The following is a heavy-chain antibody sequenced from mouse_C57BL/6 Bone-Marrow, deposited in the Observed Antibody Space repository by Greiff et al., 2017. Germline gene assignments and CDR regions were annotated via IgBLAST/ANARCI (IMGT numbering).Heavy chain of an antibody. D-gene: IGHD2-4*01. Sequence: EVKLMESGGGLVKPGGSLKLSCAASGFTFSSYAMSWVRQTPEKRLEWVATISDGGSYTYYPDNVKGRFTISRDNAKNNLYLQMSHLKSEDTAMYYCARDEGYDYEDYAMDYWGQGTSVTVSS. CDR1: GFTFSSYA. J-gene: IGHJ4*01. CDR3: ARDEGYDYEDYAMDY. CDR2: ISDGGSYT. V-gene: IGHV5-4*01.